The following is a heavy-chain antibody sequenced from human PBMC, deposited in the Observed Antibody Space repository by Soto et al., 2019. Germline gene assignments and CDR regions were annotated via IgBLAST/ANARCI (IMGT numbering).Heavy chain of an antibody. CDR3: MAAATK. Sequence: EVQLVESGGGLVKPGGSLRLSCAAFGFSFTNAWMPWVRQAPGKGLEWVGRINSISSGATTDYAEPVKGRFSISRDDSKNTVYLQMNSLRTDDTAVYYCMAAATKWGQGTLVTVSS. CDR2: INSISSGATT. D-gene: IGHD1-26*01. V-gene: IGHV3-15*01. J-gene: IGHJ4*02. CDR1: GFSFTNAW.